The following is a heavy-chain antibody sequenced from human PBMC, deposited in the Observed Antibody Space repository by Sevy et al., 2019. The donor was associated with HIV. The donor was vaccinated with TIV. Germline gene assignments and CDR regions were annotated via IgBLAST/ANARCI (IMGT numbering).Heavy chain of an antibody. D-gene: IGHD1-1*01. J-gene: IGHJ6*02. CDR2: IYPGGSDT. V-gene: IGHV5-51*01. CDR3: ARGARGTLPSYYYYGMDV. Sequence: GESLKISCKGSGHTFTDYWIVWVRQMPAKGLEWMGIIYPGGSDTTYSPSLQGQVTISADKSISTTYLQWSSLKASDTAMYYCARGARGTLPSYYYYGMDVWGLGTTVTVSS. CDR1: GHTFTDYW.